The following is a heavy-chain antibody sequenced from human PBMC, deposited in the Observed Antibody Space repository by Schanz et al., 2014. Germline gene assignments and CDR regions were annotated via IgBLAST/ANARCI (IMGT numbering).Heavy chain of an antibody. CDR2: IKQDGSEK. D-gene: IGHD5-18*01. V-gene: IGHV3-7*01. CDR1: GFTFSDYF. Sequence: VQLVESGGGLVKPGGSLRLSCAASGFTFSDYFMNWIRQAPGKGLEWVANIKQDGSEKNYVDSVKGRFTISRDNAQNSLYLQMNSLSTEDTAVYYCARDRGYTHFDYWGQGTLVTVSS. J-gene: IGHJ4*02. CDR3: ARDRGYTHFDY.